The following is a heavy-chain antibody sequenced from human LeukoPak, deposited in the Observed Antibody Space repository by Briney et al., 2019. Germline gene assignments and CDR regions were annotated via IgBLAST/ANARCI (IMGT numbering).Heavy chain of an antibody. Sequence: GGIIPIFGTANYAQKFQGRVTITADESTSTAHMELSSLRSEDTAVYYCARRGGAAALSFDHWGQGTLVTVSS. D-gene: IGHD2-2*01. J-gene: IGHJ5*02. CDR2: IIPIFGTA. CDR3: ARRGGAAALSFDH. V-gene: IGHV1-69*01.